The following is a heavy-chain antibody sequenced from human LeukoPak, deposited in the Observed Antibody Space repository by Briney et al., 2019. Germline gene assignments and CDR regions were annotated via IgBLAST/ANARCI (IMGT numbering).Heavy chain of an antibody. D-gene: IGHD3-10*01. CDR1: GFTFSSYT. V-gene: IGHV3-21*01. J-gene: IGHJ5*02. CDR3: AKDRPLWLFDP. Sequence: PGGSLRLSCAASGFTFSSYTMNWVRQAPGKGLEWVSSITSSSSYIYYADSVKGRFTISRDNSKNTLYLQMNSLRAEDTAVYYCAKDRPLWLFDPWGQGTLVTVSS. CDR2: ITSSSSYI.